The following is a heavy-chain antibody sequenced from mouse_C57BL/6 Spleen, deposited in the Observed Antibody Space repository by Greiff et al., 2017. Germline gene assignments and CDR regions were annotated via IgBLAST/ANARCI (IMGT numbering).Heavy chain of an antibody. Sequence: VQLQQSGAELVRPGASVKLSCKASGYTFTDYYINWVKQRPGQGLEWIARIYPGSGNTYYNEKFKGKATLTAEKSSSTAYMQLSSLTSEDSAVYFCARAEGSPAWFAYWGQGTLVTVSA. V-gene: IGHV1-76*01. CDR2: IYPGSGNT. D-gene: IGHD1-1*02. CDR1: GYTFTDYY. CDR3: ARAEGSPAWFAY. J-gene: IGHJ3*01.